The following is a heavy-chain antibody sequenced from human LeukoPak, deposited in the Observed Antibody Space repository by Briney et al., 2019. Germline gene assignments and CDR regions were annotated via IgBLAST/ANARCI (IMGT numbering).Heavy chain of an antibody. D-gene: IGHD5/OR15-5a*01. CDR3: ARQSTHDIDY. CDR2: IYYSGST. Sequence: PSETLSLTCTVSGGSISSSSYYWGWLRQPPGQGLEWIGSIYYSGSTYYNPSLKSRVTISVDTSKNQFSLKLSSVTAADTAVYYCARQSTHDIDYWGQGTLVTVSS. V-gene: IGHV4-39*01. J-gene: IGHJ4*02. CDR1: GGSISSSSYY.